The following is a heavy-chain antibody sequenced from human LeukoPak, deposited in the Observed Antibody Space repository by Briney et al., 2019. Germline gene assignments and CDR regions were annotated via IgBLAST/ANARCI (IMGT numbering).Heavy chain of an antibody. J-gene: IGHJ4*02. CDR3: AKDRRDGYIFDY. CDR1: GFTFSSYA. Sequence: GRSLRLSCAASGFTFSSYAMSWVSQAPGKGLEWVSAISGSGGSTYYADSVKGRFTISRDNSKNTLYLQMNSLRAEDTAVYYCAKDRRDGYIFDYWGQGTLVTVSS. D-gene: IGHD5-24*01. CDR2: ISGSGGST. V-gene: IGHV3-23*01.